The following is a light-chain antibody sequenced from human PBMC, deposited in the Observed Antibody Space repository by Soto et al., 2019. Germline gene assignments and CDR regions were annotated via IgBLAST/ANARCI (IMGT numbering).Light chain of an antibody. Sequence: QSPLAQPPSVSVTPGQTGTVSCPGSSSNIGAGFDVHWYQLVPGGAPRLLIYHNTNRPSGVPDRFSGSKSGASASLAVTGLQAEDEADYYCQSYDSDLTESYVFGTGTKVTVL. J-gene: IGLJ1*01. CDR3: QSYDSDLTESYV. CDR1: SSNIGAGFD. V-gene: IGLV1-40*03. CDR2: HNT.